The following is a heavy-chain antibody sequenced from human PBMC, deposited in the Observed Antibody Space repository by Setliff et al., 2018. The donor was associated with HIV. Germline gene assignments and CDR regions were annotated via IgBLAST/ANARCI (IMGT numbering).Heavy chain of an antibody. CDR1: GAPIDRFF. J-gene: IGHJ4*02. CDR3: ARGVRGVIIDWYYFDY. Sequence: SETLSLTCTVSGAPIDRFFWSWIRQPPGKGLEWIGYIYYSGSTNYNPSLKSRVTISVDTSKNQFSLKLSSVTAADTAVYYCARGVRGVIIDWYYFDYWGQGTLVTVSS. V-gene: IGHV4-59*01. D-gene: IGHD3-10*01. CDR2: IYYSGST.